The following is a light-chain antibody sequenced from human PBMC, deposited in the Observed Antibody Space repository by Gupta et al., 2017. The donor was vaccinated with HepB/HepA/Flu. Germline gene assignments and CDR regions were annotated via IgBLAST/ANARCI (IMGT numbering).Light chain of an antibody. J-gene: IGLJ2*01. CDR3: ATSAARLKGLC. Sequence: QSQVTQPPSPSGTPGQRVTISCSGSSSNVGRNSVNWYQQLQETDNKLRSDSNNQRPSGVPDRFACSKSGTSDYPHITGPPADDEADYDGATSAARLKGLCFGG. V-gene: IGLV1-44*01. CDR1: SSNVGRNS. CDR2: SNN.